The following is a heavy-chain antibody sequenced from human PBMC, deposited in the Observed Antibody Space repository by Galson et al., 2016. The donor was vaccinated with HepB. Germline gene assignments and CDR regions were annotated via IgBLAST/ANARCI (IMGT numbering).Heavy chain of an antibody. Sequence: SETLSLTCEVSGGSLTSDKWWSWVRQSPGRGLEWIGDVFFGGATLFNPSLADRVSMSPDKSKNQFSLKMTSLTAADTALYYCTRRAAYFATFDVGGPGVAVIVSS. D-gene: IGHD2/OR15-2a*01. J-gene: IGHJ5*02. CDR2: VFFGGAT. CDR1: GGSLTSDKW. CDR3: TRRAAYFATFDV. V-gene: IGHV4-4*02.